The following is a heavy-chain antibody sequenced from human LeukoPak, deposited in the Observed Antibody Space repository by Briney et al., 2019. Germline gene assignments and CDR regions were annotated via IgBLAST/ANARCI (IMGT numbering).Heavy chain of an antibody. J-gene: IGHJ3*02. V-gene: IGHV4-59*12. CDR2: IYYNGST. CDR3: ARGRGRWLQFNAFDI. D-gene: IGHD5-24*01. Sequence: SETLSLTCSVSGGSISSYYWSWIRQPPGKGLVGIGYIYYNGSTNYNPPLKSRVTISVDTSKNQFSLKLSSVTAADTAAYYCARGRGRWLQFNAFDIWGQGTMVTVSS. CDR1: GGSISSYY.